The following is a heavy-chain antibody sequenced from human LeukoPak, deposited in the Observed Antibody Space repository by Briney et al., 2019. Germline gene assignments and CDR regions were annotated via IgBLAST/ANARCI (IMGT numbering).Heavy chain of an antibody. CDR2: IKSKTDGGTT. V-gene: IGHV3-15*01. CDR1: GFTFSNAW. CDR3: TTDLVATIFLRYFDY. D-gene: IGHD5-12*01. J-gene: IGHJ4*02. Sequence: PGGSLRLSCAASGFTFSNAWMSWVRQAPGKGLEWVGRIKSKTDGGTTDYAAPVKGRFTISRDDSKNTLYLQMNSLKIEDTAVYYCTTDLVATIFLRYFDYWGQGTLVTVSS.